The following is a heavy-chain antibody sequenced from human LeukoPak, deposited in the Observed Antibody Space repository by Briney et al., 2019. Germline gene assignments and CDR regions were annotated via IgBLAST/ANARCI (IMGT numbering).Heavy chain of an antibody. D-gene: IGHD3-22*01. CDR1: GGSFSGYY. CDR3: ARGRTRAYYYDSSGYYYFDY. V-gene: IGHV4-34*01. J-gene: IGHJ4*02. CDR2: INHSGST. Sequence: SETLSLTCAVYGGSFSGYYWSWIRQPPGKGLEWIGEINHSGSTNYNPSLKSRVTISVDTSKNQFSLKLSSVTAADTAVYYCARGRTRAYYYDSSGYYYFDYWGQGTLVTVSS.